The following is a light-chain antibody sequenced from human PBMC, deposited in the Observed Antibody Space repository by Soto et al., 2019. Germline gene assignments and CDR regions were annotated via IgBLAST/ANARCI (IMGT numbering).Light chain of an antibody. Sequence: EIPLTQSPGTPSLSPRERATLSCRASQSVTSSYLAWYQLKPGQAPRLLIYGASPRATGIPDRFSGSGSGTDFTLTISSLDPEDFAVYFCQQNGSTPRTFGQGTKVDI. V-gene: IGKV3-20*01. CDR2: GAS. CDR3: QQNGSTPRT. CDR1: QSVTSSY. J-gene: IGKJ1*01.